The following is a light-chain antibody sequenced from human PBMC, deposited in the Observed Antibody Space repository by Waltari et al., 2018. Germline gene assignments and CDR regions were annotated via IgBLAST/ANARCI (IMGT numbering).Light chain of an antibody. CDR1: QSISSY. Sequence: DIQMTQSPSSLSASVGERVTSTCRASQSISSYLNWYQQKPGKAPKLLIYAASSLQSGVPSRFSGSGSGTDFTLTISSLQPEDFATYYCQQSYSTPITFGQGTRLEIK. V-gene: IGKV1-39*01. CDR3: QQSYSTPIT. J-gene: IGKJ5*01. CDR2: AAS.